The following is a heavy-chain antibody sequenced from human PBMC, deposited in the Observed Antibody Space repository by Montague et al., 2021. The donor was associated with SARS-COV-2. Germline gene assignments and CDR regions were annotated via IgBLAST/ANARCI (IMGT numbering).Heavy chain of an antibody. CDR2: ISISSSYI. CDR1: GFTFSSYS. D-gene: IGHD3-22*01. Sequence: SLRLSCAASGFTFSSYSMNWVRQAPGKGLEWVSSISISSSYIYYADSVKGRFTISRDNAKNSLYLQMNSLRAEDTAVYYCARDGDYYDSSGILDYWGQGTLVTVSS. V-gene: IGHV3-21*01. CDR3: ARDGDYYDSSGILDY. J-gene: IGHJ4*02.